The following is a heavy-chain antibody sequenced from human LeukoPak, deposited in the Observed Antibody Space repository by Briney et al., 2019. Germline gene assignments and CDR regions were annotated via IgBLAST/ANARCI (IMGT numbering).Heavy chain of an antibody. J-gene: IGHJ4*02. CDR1: GFTFSSYG. D-gene: IGHD2-21*01. V-gene: IGHV3-30*18. Sequence: GGSLRLSCAASGFTFSSYGMHWVRQAPGKGLEWVAVISYDGSNKYYADSVKGRFTISRDNSKNTLYLQMNSLRAEDTAVYYCAKDDREKSILWCDCGVELDYWGQGTLVTVSS. CDR2: ISYDGSNK. CDR3: AKDDREKSILWCDCGVELDY.